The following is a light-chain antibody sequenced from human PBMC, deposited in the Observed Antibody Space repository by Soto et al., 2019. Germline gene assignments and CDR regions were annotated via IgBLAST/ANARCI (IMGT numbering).Light chain of an antibody. J-gene: IGLJ2*01. CDR3: SSYTSRNTLA. CDR2: EVT. CDR1: SSDVGGYNF. Sequence: QSALTQPASVSGSPGQSITISCTGTSSDVGGYNFVSWYQQHPGKAPKLMIYEVTDRPSGVSNRFSGSKSGSMASLTISGLQAEDEADYYCSSYTSRNTLAFGGGTKLTVL. V-gene: IGLV2-14*01.